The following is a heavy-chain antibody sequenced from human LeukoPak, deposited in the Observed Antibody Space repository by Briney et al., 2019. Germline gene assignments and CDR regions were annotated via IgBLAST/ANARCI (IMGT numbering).Heavy chain of an antibody. V-gene: IGHV3-74*03. CDR1: GFTFSSAW. CDR2: ITDDATT. Sequence: GGSLKLSCAASGFTFSSAWMHWVRQAPGTGLVWVSRITDDATTTYADSVRGRFTISGDIAKNILYLQMNSLRADDTAVYYCVRDRVGPDYWGQGTLVTVSS. CDR3: VRDRVGPDY. J-gene: IGHJ4*02. D-gene: IGHD1-26*01.